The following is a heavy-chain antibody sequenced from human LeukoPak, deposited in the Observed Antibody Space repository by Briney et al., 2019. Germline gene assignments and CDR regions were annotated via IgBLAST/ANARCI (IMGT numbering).Heavy chain of an antibody. D-gene: IGHD1-1*01. J-gene: IGHJ4*02. CDR2: ISGSGGST. CDR3: AKEQPGYYFDY. CDR1: GFTFSIYA. V-gene: IGHV3-23*01. Sequence: GSLRLSCAASGFTFSIYAMSWVRQAPGKGLEWVSGISGSGGSTYYADSVKGRVTISRDNSKNMLYLQMNSLRAEDTAVYYCAKEQPGYYFDYWGQGTLVTVSS.